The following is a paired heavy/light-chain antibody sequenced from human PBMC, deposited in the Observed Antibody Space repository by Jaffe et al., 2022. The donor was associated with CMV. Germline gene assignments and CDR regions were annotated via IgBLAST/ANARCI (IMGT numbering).Light chain of an antibody. J-gene: IGKJ2*01. CDR3: QQNFSRPT. CDR1: QSVSTS. CDR2: AAS. V-gene: IGKV1-39*01. Sequence: DIRMTQSPSSLSASVGDRVTIICRASQSVSTSLNWYQQKPGKAPKFLIYAASNLQSGVPSRFSGSGSGTDFTLTISGLLPEDFAIYFCQQNFSRPTFGQGTKLEIK.
Heavy chain of an antibody. CDR3: AKDVGDVDPFGGLSARPPYSFDH. CDR2: ISSSGDIT. D-gene: IGHD3-16*01. J-gene: IGHJ4*02. CDR1: GFSFSRYA. V-gene: IGHV3-23*01. Sequence: EVQLLESGGGLVQPGGSLRLSCAASGFSFSRYAMSWVRQAPGKGLEWVSGISSSGDITDYADSVKGRFIISRDKSKITVSLQMNSLRADDTAVYFCAKDVGDVDPFGGLSARPPYSFDHWGQGTLVTVSS.